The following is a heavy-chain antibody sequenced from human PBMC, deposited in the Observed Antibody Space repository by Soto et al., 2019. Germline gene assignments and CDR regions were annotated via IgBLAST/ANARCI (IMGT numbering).Heavy chain of an antibody. CDR3: ARIRQLRRSSSWYSNYYYYYYMDV. Sequence: QVQLQQWGAGLLKPSETLSLTCAVYGGSFSGYYWSWIRQPPGKGLEWIGEINHSGSTNYNPSLKSRVTISVDTSKNQFSLKLSSVTAADTAVYYCARIRQLRRSSSWYSNYYYYYYMDVWGKGTTVTVSS. V-gene: IGHV4-34*01. CDR1: GGSFSGYY. J-gene: IGHJ6*03. CDR2: INHSGST. D-gene: IGHD6-13*01.